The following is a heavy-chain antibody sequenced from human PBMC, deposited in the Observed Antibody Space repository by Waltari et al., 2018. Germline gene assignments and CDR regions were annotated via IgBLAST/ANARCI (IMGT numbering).Heavy chain of an antibody. CDR3: ARDRGSGFPIDY. CDR1: GGSITSFY. Sequence: QVQLQESGPGLVKPSDTLSLTCIVSGGSITSFYWSWIRQSPGKGREWIGIVYYSGSSTYLPSLKSRVTISVDASRSQFSLEMRSVTPADTAVYYCARDRGSGFPIDYWGQGTLVTVSS. CDR2: VYYSGSS. J-gene: IGHJ4*02. V-gene: IGHV4-59*01. D-gene: IGHD5-12*01.